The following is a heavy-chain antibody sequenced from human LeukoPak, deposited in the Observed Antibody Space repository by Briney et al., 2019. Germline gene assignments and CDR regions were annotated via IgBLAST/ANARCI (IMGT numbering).Heavy chain of an antibody. V-gene: IGHV5-51*01. CDR1: GYSFTSYW. CDR3: ARQPTPWSNFDY. Sequence: GESLKISCKGSGYSFTSYWIGWVRQLPGKGLAWMGIIYPGDSDTRYSPSFQGQVTISADKSISTAYLQWTSLKASDTAMYYCARQPTPWSNFDYWGQGTLVTVSS. D-gene: IGHD3-3*01. CDR2: IYPGDSDT. J-gene: IGHJ4*02.